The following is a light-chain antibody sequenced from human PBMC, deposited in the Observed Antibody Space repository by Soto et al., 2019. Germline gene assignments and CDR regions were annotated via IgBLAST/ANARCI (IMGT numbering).Light chain of an antibody. CDR2: ASS. V-gene: IGKV1-27*01. CDR3: QKYNSAPRT. J-gene: IGKJ2*01. CDR1: QGISDY. Sequence: DIQMTQSPSSLSASVGDRVTITCRASQGISDYLAWFQQKPGKVPELLIYASSTLRSGVPSRFSGSGSGKNFSLTISSLQPEDVATYYCQKYNSAPRTFGQGTMLEIK.